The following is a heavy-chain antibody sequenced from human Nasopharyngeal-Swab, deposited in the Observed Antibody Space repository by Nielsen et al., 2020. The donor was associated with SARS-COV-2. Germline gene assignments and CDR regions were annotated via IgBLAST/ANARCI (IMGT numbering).Heavy chain of an antibody. Sequence: ASVKVSCKASGYTFINHDINWVRQSPGQGLEWMGWMSPNSGNTGYAQKFQGRVTMTRNTSTSTAYLELSSLRSEDTAVYYCARGGSSLGANLEDPWGQGTLVIVSS. D-gene: IGHD3-10*01. CDR2: MSPNSGNT. J-gene: IGHJ5*02. CDR3: ARGGSSLGANLEDP. V-gene: IGHV1-8*01. CDR1: GYTFINHD.